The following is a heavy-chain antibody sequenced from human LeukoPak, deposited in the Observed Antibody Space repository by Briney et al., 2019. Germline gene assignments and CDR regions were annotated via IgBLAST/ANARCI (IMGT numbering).Heavy chain of an antibody. V-gene: IGHV3-33*01. CDR2: IWYDGSNK. J-gene: IGHJ4*02. CDR1: GLPFSSYG. D-gene: IGHD2-2*01. Sequence: PGSSLRLSCAASGLPFSSYGMHWVRQAPGKGLEWVAVIWYDGSNKYYADSVKGRFTISRDNSKHTLYLQMHSQRAEDTAVYHCARGGEDCSSTSCYGEYYFDYWGQGTLVTVSS. CDR3: ARGGEDCSSTSCYGEYYFDY.